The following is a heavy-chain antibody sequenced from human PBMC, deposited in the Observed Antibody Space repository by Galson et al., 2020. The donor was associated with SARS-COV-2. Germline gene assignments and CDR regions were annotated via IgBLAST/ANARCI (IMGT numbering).Heavy chain of an antibody. CDR1: GGSFNDYY. D-gene: IGHD2-15*01. J-gene: IGHJ6*02. CDR3: ATGSGYCSDGDCFYYGLGV. V-gene: IGHV4-34*01. Sequence: SETLSLTCAVYGGSFNDYYWTWIRQPPGRGLEWIGEIIHSGSTNYNPSIKSRVTISLDAPKTQFSLNLSSVTAADTAVYYCATGSGYCSDGDCFYYGLGVWGQGTTVTVSS. CDR2: IIHSGST.